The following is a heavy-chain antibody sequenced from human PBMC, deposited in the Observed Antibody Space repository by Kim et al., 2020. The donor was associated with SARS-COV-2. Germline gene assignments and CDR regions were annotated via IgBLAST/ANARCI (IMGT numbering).Heavy chain of an antibody. D-gene: IGHD6-25*01. CDR1: GFTFTGSD. J-gene: IGHJ2*01. CDR3: AREGKSSAWDDWYFDL. V-gene: IGHV3-13*01. Sequence: GGSLRLSCVVSGFTFTGSDMHWVRLTPGNGLEWVSGIGAVGDTYYGDSVKGRFTISRGDAKNSLFLQMNSLQAGDTGLYFCAREGKSSAWDDWYFDLWGRGTLVTVSS. CDR2: IGAVGDT.